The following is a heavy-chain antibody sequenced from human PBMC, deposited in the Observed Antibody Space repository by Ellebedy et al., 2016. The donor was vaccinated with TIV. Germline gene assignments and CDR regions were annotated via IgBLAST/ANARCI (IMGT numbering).Heavy chain of an antibody. CDR1: GYSFTNYW. V-gene: IGHV5-10-1*01. CDR3: ARHSSGSRVGAFDH. J-gene: IGHJ4*02. D-gene: IGHD2-15*01. Sequence: GESLKISCKGSGYSFTNYWISWVRQMPGKGLEWMGRIDPGDSYNNYSPSFQGHVTISADKSISTAYLQWSSLQASDTALYYCARHSSGSRVGAFDHWGQGTLVTVSS. CDR2: IDPGDSYN.